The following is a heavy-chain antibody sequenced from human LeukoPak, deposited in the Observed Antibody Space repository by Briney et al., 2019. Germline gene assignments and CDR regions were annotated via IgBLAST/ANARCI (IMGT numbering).Heavy chain of an antibody. Sequence: ASVKVSCKTSGYTFTRYYMHWVRQAPGQGLEWMGRNNPSGGTTRYAQKFQGRVTMTRDMSTSTVYMELISLRSEGTAVYYCARDLLSPAGYWGQGTLVTVSS. D-gene: IGHD1-26*01. CDR3: ARDLLSPAGY. CDR2: NNPSGGTT. J-gene: IGHJ4*02. V-gene: IGHV1-46*01. CDR1: GYTFTRYY.